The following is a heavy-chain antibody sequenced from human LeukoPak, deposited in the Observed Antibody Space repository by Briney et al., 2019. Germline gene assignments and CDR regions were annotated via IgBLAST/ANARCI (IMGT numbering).Heavy chain of an antibody. V-gene: IGHV3-48*01. Sequence: GGSLRLSCAASGFSLSSYSINWVRQAPGKGLEWVSYISSSGSAIYYVDSVEGRFTVSRDNAKNSLFLQMNSPRAEDTAVYYCVRVKGSYFDYWGQGALVTVSS. CDR1: GFSLSSYS. D-gene: IGHD2-15*01. CDR3: VRVKGSYFDY. J-gene: IGHJ4*02. CDR2: ISSSGSAI.